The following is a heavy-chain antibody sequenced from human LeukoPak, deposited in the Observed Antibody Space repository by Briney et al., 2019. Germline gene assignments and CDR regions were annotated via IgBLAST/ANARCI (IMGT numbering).Heavy chain of an antibody. CDR3: VRDQISVADAFDI. CDR2: IKQDGNEK. V-gene: IGHV3-7*03. CDR1: GFTFSSYW. Sequence: PGGSLRLSCAASGFTFSSYWMSWVRQAPGKGLEWVANIKQDGNEKNYVDSVKGRFTISRDNAKNSLHLQMNSLRAEDTALYYCVRDQISVADAFDIWGQGAMVTVAS. D-gene: IGHD3-3*01. J-gene: IGHJ3*02.